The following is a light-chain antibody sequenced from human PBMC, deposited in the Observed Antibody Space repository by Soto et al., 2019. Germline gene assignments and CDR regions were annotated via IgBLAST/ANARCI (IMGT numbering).Light chain of an antibody. CDR3: QQRSNWPLT. CDR1: QSVRTY. V-gene: IGKV3-11*01. CDR2: GAS. Sequence: EIVLTQSPATLSFSPGERATLSCRASQSVRTYLAWYQQTPGQPPRLLIYGASNRATGIPARFSGSGSGTDFTLTISSLEPEDFAVYYCQQRSNWPLTFGGGTKV. J-gene: IGKJ4*01.